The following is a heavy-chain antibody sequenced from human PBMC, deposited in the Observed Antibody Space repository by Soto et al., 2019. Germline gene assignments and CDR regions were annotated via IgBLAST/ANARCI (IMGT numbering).Heavy chain of an antibody. Sequence: SETLSLTCTVSGGSISSYYWSWIRQPPGKGLEWIGYIYYSGSTNYNPSLKSRVTISVDTSKNQFSLKLSSVTAADTAVYYCARERAIAAAGTRWFDPWGQGTLVTVSS. CDR2: IYYSGST. D-gene: IGHD6-13*01. J-gene: IGHJ5*02. CDR3: ARERAIAAAGTRWFDP. V-gene: IGHV4-59*01. CDR1: GGSISSYY.